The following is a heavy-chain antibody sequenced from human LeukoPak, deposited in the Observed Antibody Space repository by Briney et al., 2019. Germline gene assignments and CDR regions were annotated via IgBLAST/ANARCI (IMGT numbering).Heavy chain of an antibody. CDR2: TYYRSKWYN. V-gene: IGHV6-1*01. CDR3: AREGGDGYLFDY. J-gene: IGHJ4*02. Sequence: SQTLSLTCAISGDSVSSNSATWDWIRQSPSRGLEWLGRTYYRSKWYNDYAVSVKSRVTINPDTSKNQFSLQLNSVTPEDTAVYYCAREGGDGYLFDYWGQGSLVIVSS. CDR1: GDSVSSNSAT. D-gene: IGHD3-22*01.